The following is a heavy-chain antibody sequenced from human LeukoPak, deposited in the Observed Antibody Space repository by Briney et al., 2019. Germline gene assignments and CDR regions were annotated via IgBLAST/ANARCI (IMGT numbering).Heavy chain of an antibody. CDR1: GFTFSSYG. J-gene: IGHJ4*02. CDR3: AKDDEEWELHSHFDY. D-gene: IGHD1-26*01. CDR2: IRYDGSNK. Sequence: GGSLRLPCAASGFTFSSYGMHWVRQAPGKGLEWVAFIRYDGSNKYYADSVKGRFTISRDNSKNTLYLQMNSLRAEDTAVYYCAKDDEEWELHSHFDYWGQGTLVTVSS. V-gene: IGHV3-30*02.